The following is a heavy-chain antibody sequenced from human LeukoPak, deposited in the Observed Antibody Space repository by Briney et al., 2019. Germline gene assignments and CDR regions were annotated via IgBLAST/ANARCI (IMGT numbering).Heavy chain of an antibody. CDR2: INSDGSST. CDR3: ARGVSMVRGTSGFDP. Sequence: GGSLRLSCAASGFTFSSYWMHWVRPAPGKGLVWVSRINSDGSSTSYADSVKGRFTISRDNAKNTLYLQMNSLRAEDTAVYYCARGVSMVRGTSGFDPWGQGTLVTVSS. D-gene: IGHD3-10*01. CDR1: GFTFSSYW. J-gene: IGHJ5*02. V-gene: IGHV3-74*01.